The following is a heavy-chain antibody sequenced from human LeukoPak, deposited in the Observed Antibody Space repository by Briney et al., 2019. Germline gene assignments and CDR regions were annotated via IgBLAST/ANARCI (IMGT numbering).Heavy chain of an antibody. CDR2: ISTNTGNP. CDR3: ASEGVVTAILPPLGAFDI. V-gene: IGHV7-4-1*02. J-gene: IGHJ3*02. D-gene: IGHD2-21*02. Sequence: ASVKVSCKASGYTFNNYSMNWVRQAPGQGLEGMGWISTNTGNPTYAQGFTGRFVFSLDTSVSTAYLQISSLKAEDTAVYYCASEGVVTAILPPLGAFDIWGKGTMVTVSS. CDR1: GYTFNNYS.